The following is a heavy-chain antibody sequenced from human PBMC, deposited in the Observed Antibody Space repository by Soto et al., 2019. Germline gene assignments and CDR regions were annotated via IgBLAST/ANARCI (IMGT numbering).Heavy chain of an antibody. CDR3: ARDSPDYGDYVFDY. V-gene: IGHV3-53*02. Sequence: EVQLVETGGGLIQPGGSLRLSCAASGFTISSNYMSWVRQAPGKGLEWVSVFYSVGSTYYADPVKGRCTISRDNSKNTLYLQMNSLRAEDTAVYYCARDSPDYGDYVFDYWGQGTMVTVSS. D-gene: IGHD4-17*01. CDR2: FYSVGST. CDR1: GFTISSNY. J-gene: IGHJ4*02.